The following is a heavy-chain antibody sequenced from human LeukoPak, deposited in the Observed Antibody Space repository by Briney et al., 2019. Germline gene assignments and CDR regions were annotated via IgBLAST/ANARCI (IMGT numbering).Heavy chain of an antibody. CDR2: IYTSGST. J-gene: IGHJ4*02. V-gene: IGHV4-4*07. Sequence: PSETLSLTCTVSGGSISSYYWSWIRQPAGKGLEWIGRIYTSGSTNYNASLKSRVSMSVDTSKNQFSLKLSSVPAADTAVFYCARENSGSYREFDYWGQGTLVTVSS. CDR3: ARENSGSYREFDY. D-gene: IGHD1-26*01. CDR1: GGSISSYY.